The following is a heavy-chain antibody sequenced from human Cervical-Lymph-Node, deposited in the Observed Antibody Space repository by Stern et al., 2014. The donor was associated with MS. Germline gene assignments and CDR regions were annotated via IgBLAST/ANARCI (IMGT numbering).Heavy chain of an antibody. D-gene: IGHD3-22*01. Sequence: EVQLVESGGGLVLPGGSLRLSCAASGFTFTTFASHWVRQAPGKGLEWVAEISGNGIYTYYADSVKGRFTISRDNSKSTVFLQMNSLRAEDTAVYYCAKDSYYFDSSGKGHFDYWGQGTLVTVSS. J-gene: IGHJ4*02. V-gene: IGHV3-23*04. CDR3: AKDSYYFDSSGKGHFDY. CDR1: GFTFTTFA. CDR2: ISGNGIYT.